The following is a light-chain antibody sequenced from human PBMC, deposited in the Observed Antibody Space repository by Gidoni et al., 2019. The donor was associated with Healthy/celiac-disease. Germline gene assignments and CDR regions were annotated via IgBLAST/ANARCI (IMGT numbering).Light chain of an antibody. V-gene: IGLV2-18*01. CDR1: SSDVGSYNR. J-gene: IGLJ1*01. CDR3: SLYTSSSTFV. Sequence: QSALTQPTSVSGSPGQSVTISCTVTSSDVGSYNRVPWYQQPPGTAPKLRIYEVSNRLSGVPDRFSGSKSGNTASLTISGLQAEDEADYYCSLYTSSSTFVFGTGTKVTVL. CDR2: EVS.